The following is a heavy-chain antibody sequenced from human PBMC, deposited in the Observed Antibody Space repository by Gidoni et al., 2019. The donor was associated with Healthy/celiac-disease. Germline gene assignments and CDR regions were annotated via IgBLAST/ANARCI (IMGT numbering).Heavy chain of an antibody. D-gene: IGHD5-18*01. CDR3: ATGYGGYFDY. CDR2: ISWDGGST. CDR1: GFPFDDYT. Sequence: EVQLVESGGVVVQPGGSLRLSCAASGFPFDDYTMHWVRQAPGKGLEWVYLISWDGGSTYYADSVKGRFTISRDNSKNSLYLQMNSLRTEDTALYYCATGYGGYFDYWGQGTLVTVSS. J-gene: IGHJ4*02. V-gene: IGHV3-43*01.